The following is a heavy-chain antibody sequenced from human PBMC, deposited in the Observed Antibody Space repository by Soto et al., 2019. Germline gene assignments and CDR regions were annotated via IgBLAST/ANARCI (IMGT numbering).Heavy chain of an antibody. V-gene: IGHV4-34*01. CDR2: INHSGST. J-gene: IGHJ4*02. CDR1: GGSFSGFY. Sequence: SETLSLTCAVYGGSFSGFYWSWIRQPPGKGLEWIGEINHSGSTNYNPSLKSRVTISVDTSKNQFSLKLSSVTAADTAVYYCARYYYDSSGYYYFDYWGQGTLVTVSS. CDR3: ARYYYDSSGYYYFDY. D-gene: IGHD3-22*01.